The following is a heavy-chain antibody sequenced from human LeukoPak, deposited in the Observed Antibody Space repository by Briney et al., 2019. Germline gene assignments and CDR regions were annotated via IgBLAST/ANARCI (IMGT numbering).Heavy chain of an antibody. J-gene: IGHJ6*04. D-gene: IGHD3-10*02. CDR2: INWNGGST. CDR3: AELGITMIGGV. CDR1: GFTFDDYG. Sequence: GGSLRLSCAASGFTFDDYGMSWVRQAPGKELEWVSGINWNGGSTGYADSVKGRFTISRDNAKNSPYLQMNSLRAEDTAVYYCAELGITMIGGVWGKGTTVTISS. V-gene: IGHV3-20*04.